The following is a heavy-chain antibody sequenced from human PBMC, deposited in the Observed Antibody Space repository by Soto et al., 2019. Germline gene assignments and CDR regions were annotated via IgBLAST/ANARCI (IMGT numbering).Heavy chain of an antibody. CDR3: ARDVGYCLIDY. Sequence: QVQLVQSGAEVKKPGASVKVSCKASGYTFTSYSISWVRQAPGQGLEWMGWISAYNGNTYHARKLQGRVTMTTDTSTSTAYMGLTSLRSDDTAVYYFARDVGYCLIDYWGQGTRVTVSS. V-gene: IGHV1-18*01. CDR1: GYTFTSYS. J-gene: IGHJ4*02. CDR2: ISAYNGNT. D-gene: IGHD2-2*03.